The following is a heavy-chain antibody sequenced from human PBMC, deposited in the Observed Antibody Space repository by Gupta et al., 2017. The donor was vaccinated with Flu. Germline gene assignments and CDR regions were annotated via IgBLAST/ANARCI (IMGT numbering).Heavy chain of an antibody. Sequence: HWVRLAPGQGLEWMGRINPNSGAANYAQRFQGRVTLTRDTSLSTTYMELTSLTSDDTAVYFCARGFSGNYLGYWGQGSLVTVSS. CDR3: ARGFSGNYLGY. J-gene: IGHJ4*02. D-gene: IGHD1-26*01. V-gene: IGHV1-2*06. CDR2: INPNSGAA.